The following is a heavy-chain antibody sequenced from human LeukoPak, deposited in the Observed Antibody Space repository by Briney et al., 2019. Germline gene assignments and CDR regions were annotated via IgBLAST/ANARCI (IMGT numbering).Heavy chain of an antibody. Sequence: PSETLSLTCAVYGGSFSGYYWSWIRQPPGKGLEWIGEINHSGSTNYNPSLKSRVTISVDTSKNQFSLKLSSVTAADTAVYYCARGPYYYDSSGYSNFVYWGQGTLVTVSS. CDR1: GGSFSGYY. V-gene: IGHV4-34*01. D-gene: IGHD3-22*01. CDR3: ARGPYYYDSSGYSNFVY. CDR2: INHSGST. J-gene: IGHJ4*02.